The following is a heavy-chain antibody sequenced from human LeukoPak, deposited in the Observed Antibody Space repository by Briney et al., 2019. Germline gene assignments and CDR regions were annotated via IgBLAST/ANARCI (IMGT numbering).Heavy chain of an antibody. CDR1: GGSISSYY. D-gene: IGHD3-16*01. J-gene: IGHJ4*02. V-gene: IGHV4-59*01. CDR3: ARGADTGSYGSLVYFDY. CDR2: IYYSGST. Sequence: PSETLSLTCTVSGGSISSYYWSWIRQPPGKGLEWIGYIYYSGSTKYNPSLKSRVTISLDTSKNQFSLKLSSVTAADTAVYFCARGADTGSYGSLVYFDYWGQGTLVTVSS.